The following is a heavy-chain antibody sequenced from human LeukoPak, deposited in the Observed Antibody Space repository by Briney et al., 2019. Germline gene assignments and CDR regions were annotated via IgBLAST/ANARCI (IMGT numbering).Heavy chain of an antibody. CDR3: ARGEAYCSGGSCYRGWFDP. J-gene: IGHJ5*02. CDR1: GYTFTGYY. Sequence: GASVKVSCKASGYTFTGYYMHWVRQAPGQGLEWMGIINPSGGSTSYAQKFQGRVTMTRDMSTSTVYMELSSLRSEDTAVYYCARGEAYCSGGSCYRGWFDPWGQGTLVTVSS. CDR2: INPSGGST. D-gene: IGHD2-15*01. V-gene: IGHV1-46*01.